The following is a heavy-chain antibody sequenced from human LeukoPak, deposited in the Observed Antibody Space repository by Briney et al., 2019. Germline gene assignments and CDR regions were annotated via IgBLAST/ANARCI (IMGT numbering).Heavy chain of an antibody. CDR3: ARARRCGLYNDYGACFDY. D-gene: IGHD4-17*01. V-gene: IGHV3-33*01. Sequence: PGRSLRLSCAASGFTFSSYGMHWVRQAPGKGLEWVAVIWYDGSNKYYADSVKGRFTISRDNSKNTLYLQMNSLRAEDTAVYYCARARRCGLYNDYGACFDYWGQGTLVTVSS. J-gene: IGHJ4*02. CDR2: IWYDGSNK. CDR1: GFTFSSYG.